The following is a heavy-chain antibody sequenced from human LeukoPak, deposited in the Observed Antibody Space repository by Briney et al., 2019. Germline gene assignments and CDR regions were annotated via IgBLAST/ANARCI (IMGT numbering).Heavy chain of an antibody. J-gene: IGHJ5*02. CDR2: INPNSGGT. CDR3: AWQLVPYNWFDP. CDR1: GYTFTSYA. V-gene: IGHV1-2*02. D-gene: IGHD6-13*01. Sequence: GASVKVSCKASGYTFTSYAMHWVRQAPGQRLEWMGWINPNSGGTNYAQKFQGRVTMTRDTSISTAYMELSRLRSDDTAVYYCAWQLVPYNWFDPWGQGTLVTVSS.